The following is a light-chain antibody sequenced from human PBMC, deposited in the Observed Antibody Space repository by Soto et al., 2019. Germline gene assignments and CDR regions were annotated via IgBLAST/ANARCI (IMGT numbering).Light chain of an antibody. CDR3: QQYNNWPWT. V-gene: IGKV3-15*01. CDR2: DAS. CDR1: QSVSSK. Sequence: ELVMTQSPGTLSVSPGERVTLSCRASQSVSSKLVWYQRKPGQAPRLLIYDASTRATGMPGRFSGSGSGTEFTLTISSLQSEDFAVYYCQQYNNWPWTFGQGTKVEIK. J-gene: IGKJ1*01.